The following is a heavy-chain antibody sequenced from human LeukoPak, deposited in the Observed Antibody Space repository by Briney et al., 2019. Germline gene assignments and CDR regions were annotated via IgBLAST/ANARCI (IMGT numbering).Heavy chain of an antibody. CDR1: GFTFSDYY. J-gene: IGHJ3*02. CDR3: ARTYDSSGSDAFDI. V-gene: IGHV3-11*04. Sequence: PGGSLRLSXAASGFTFSDYYMSWIRQAPGKGLEWVSYISSSGSTIYYADSVKGRFTISRDNAKNSLYLQMNSLRAEDTAVYYCARTYDSSGSDAFDIWGQGTMVTVSS. CDR2: ISSSGSTI. D-gene: IGHD3-22*01.